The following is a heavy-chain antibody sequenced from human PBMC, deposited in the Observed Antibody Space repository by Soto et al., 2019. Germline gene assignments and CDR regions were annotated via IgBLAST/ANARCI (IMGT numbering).Heavy chain of an antibody. V-gene: IGHV1-69*06. J-gene: IGHJ6*02. CDR2: IIPIFGTA. D-gene: IGHD1-1*01. Sequence: GASVKVSCKASGGTFSSYAISWVRQAPGQGLEWMGGIIPIFGTANYAQKFQGRVTITADKSTSTAYMELSSLRSEDTAVYYCARSPNWNHPTNVMDVWGQGTTVTVSS. CDR1: GGTFSSYA. CDR3: ARSPNWNHPTNVMDV.